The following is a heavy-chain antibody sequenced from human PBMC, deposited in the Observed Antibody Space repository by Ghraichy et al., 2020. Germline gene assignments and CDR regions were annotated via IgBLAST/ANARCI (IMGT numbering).Heavy chain of an antibody. D-gene: IGHD2-15*01. J-gene: IGHJ6*02. CDR1: GFTFSHYE. CDR2: ITSPGSTK. CDR3: ARDGGLMDV. V-gene: IGHV3-48*03. Sequence: GGSLRLSCAASGFTFSHYEMNWVRQAPGKGLEWVSFITSPGSTKYYAESVKGRFTISRDNARNSLYLQMNSLRAEDTAVYFCARDGGLMDVWGQGTTVTVSS.